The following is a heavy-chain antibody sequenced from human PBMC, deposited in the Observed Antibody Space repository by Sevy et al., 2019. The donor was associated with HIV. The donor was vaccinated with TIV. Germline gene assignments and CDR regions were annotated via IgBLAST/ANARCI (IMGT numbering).Heavy chain of an antibody. CDR1: GGTFSSYA. J-gene: IGHJ5*02. V-gene: IGHV1-69*06. Sequence: ASVKVSCKASGGTFSSYAISWVRQAPGQGLEWMGGIIPIFGTANYAQMFQGRVTITADKSTSTAYMELSSLRSEDTAVYYCARNPAMPAWNWFDPWGQGTLVTVSS. CDR3: ARNPAMPAWNWFDP. CDR2: IIPIFGTA. D-gene: IGHD2-2*01.